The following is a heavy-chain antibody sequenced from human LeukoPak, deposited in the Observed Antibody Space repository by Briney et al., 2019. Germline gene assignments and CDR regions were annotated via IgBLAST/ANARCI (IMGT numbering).Heavy chain of an antibody. D-gene: IGHD4-17*01. Sequence: ESLQISCKGSRYGFTTYWIGWVRQMPGKGLEWMGIIYPGDSDTRYSPSFQGQVTISVDKSISTAYLQWSSLKASDTAMYYCARSTTVTTDFDYWGQGTLVTVSS. CDR1: RYGFTTYW. CDR3: ARSTTVTTDFDY. V-gene: IGHV5-51*01. J-gene: IGHJ4*02. CDR2: IYPGDSDT.